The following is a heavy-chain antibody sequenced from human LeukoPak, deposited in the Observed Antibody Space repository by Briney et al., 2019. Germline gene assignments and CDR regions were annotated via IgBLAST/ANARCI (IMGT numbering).Heavy chain of an antibody. J-gene: IGHJ4*02. D-gene: IGHD2/OR15-2a*01. V-gene: IGHV3-7*01. CDR3: ARDFSWRQFDY. CDR1: GFTAGFTFSTSY. CDR2: IGPDGSGP. Sequence: GGSLRLSCEISGFTAGFTFSTSYMTWVRQAPGMGLEWVAEIGPDGSGPVYVDSVKGRFTISRDNAKNSLYLQMNSLRVEVTAVYYCARDFSWRQFDYWGLGTLVTVSS.